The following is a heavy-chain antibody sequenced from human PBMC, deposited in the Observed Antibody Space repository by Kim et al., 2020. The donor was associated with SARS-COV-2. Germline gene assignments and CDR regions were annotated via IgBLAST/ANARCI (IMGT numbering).Heavy chain of an antibody. D-gene: IGHD1-1*01. Sequence: SETLSLTCSVSGGYVSTGFYSWHWIRQPPGKGLEWIEHIYTTGRTRYRPSLRSRDTIPLHRAKNHLSLKMTSVTAADTANYYCARDGYSTTILALDGFD. CDR1: GGYVSTGFYS. J-gene: IGHJ3*02. V-gene: IGHV4-30-2*01. CDR3: ARDGYSTTILALDGFD. CDR2: IYTTGRT.